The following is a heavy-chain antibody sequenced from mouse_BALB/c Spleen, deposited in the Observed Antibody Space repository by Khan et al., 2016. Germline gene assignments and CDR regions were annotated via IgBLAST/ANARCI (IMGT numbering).Heavy chain of an antibody. J-gene: IGHJ4*01. CDR2: IWGDGRT. Sequence: QVQLKESGPGLVAPSQSLSITCTVSGFSLTSYGVSWVRQPPGKGLEWLGVIWGDGRTNYHSALISRLNIRKDNSKSQVFLKLNSLQTYDTATYYYAKYPGVYYYAMDYWGQGTSVTVSS. V-gene: IGHV2-3*01. CDR1: GFSLTSYG. D-gene: IGHD2-10*02. CDR3: AKYPGVYYYAMDY.